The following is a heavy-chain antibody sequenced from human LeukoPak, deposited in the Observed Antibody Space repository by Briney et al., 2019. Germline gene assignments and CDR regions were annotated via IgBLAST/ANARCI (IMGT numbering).Heavy chain of an antibody. D-gene: IGHD5-18*01. CDR1: GFTVSSTY. J-gene: IGHJ4*02. CDR2: IYSGGNT. Sequence: PGRSLRLSCAASGFTVSSTYMNWVRQAPGKGLEWVSVIYSGGNTNYADSVKGRFTISRDNSKSTLYLQMNSLRAEDTAVYYCARGGYSFGFDYWGQGTLVTVSS. CDR3: ARGGYSFGFDY. V-gene: IGHV3-53*01.